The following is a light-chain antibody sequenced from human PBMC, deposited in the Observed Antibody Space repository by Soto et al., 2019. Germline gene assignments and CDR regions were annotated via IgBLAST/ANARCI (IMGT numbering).Light chain of an antibody. CDR2: AAS. J-gene: IGKJ4*01. Sequence: IRVTQSPSSLSASPGDRVTITCRASQGISSYLAWYQQKPGKAPKLLIYAASTLQSGVPSRFSGSGSGTDFTLTISCLQSEDFATYYCRQYYSYPLTFGGGTKVDI. CDR3: RQYYSYPLT. V-gene: IGKV1-8*01. CDR1: QGISSY.